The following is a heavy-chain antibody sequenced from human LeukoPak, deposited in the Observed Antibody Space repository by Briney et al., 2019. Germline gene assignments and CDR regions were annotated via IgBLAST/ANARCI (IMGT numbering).Heavy chain of an antibody. CDR3: ARSGFQYYHGMDV. D-gene: IGHD1-26*01. V-gene: IGHV4-31*03. Sequence: SQTLSLTCTVSGGSINSGNYYWSWIRQHPGKGLEWIGYIHYSGNIYYNPSLKSRVTMSVDTSKNQFSLKLRSVTAVDTAVYYCARSGFQYYHGMDVWGQGTTVTVSS. CDR1: GGSINSGNYY. CDR2: IHYSGNI. J-gene: IGHJ6*02.